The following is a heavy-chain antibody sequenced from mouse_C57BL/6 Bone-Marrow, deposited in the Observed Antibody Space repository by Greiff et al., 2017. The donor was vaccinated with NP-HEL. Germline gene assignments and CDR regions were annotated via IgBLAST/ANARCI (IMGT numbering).Heavy chain of an antibody. Sequence: QVQLQQPGAELVKPGASVKVSCKASGYTFTSYWMHWVKQRPGQGLEWIGSIHPSDSDTNYNQKFKGKATLTVDKSSSTAYMQLGSLTSEDSAVYYCAILRLGCYYGSGLYYLDYWGQGTTLTVS. V-gene: IGHV1-74*01. CDR2: IHPSDSDT. CDR3: AILRLGCYYGSGLYYLDY. J-gene: IGHJ2*01. D-gene: IGHD1-1*01. CDR1: GYTFTSYW.